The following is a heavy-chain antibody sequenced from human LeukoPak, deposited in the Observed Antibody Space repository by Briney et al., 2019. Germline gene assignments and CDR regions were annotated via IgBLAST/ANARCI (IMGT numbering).Heavy chain of an antibody. Sequence: SETLSLTWTVAGGSISNYFWSCIRQPPGEGLEWIGYVYYSGSTNYNPSLKSRVTVSVETSKNQFSLNLSSVTAAATAVYYCARRAGTGWSDYFDYWGQGTLVTVSS. V-gene: IGHV4-59*08. CDR3: ARRAGTGWSDYFDY. CDR1: GGSISNYF. D-gene: IGHD3-3*01. J-gene: IGHJ4*02. CDR2: VYYSGST.